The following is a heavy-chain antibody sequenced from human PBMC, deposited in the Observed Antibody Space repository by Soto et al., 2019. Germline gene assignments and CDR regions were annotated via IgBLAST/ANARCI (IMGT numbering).Heavy chain of an antibody. CDR2: IWYDGSNK. J-gene: IGHJ5*02. CDR3: VRDNHPVGAPSDWFDP. Sequence: QVQLVESGGGVVQPGRSLRLSCAASGFTFSSYGMHWVRQAPGKGLEWVAVIWYDGSNKYYADSVKGRFTISRDNSKNTLYLQMNSLRAEDTAVYYCVRDNHPVGAPSDWFDPWGQGTLVTVSS. CDR1: GFTFSSYG. V-gene: IGHV3-33*01. D-gene: IGHD1-26*01.